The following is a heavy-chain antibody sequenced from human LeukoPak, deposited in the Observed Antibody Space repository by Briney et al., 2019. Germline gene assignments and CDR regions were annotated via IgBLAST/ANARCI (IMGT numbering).Heavy chain of an antibody. D-gene: IGHD2-2*01. V-gene: IGHV4-31*03. CDR1: GGSISSGGYY. J-gene: IGHJ6*03. CDR2: IYYSGST. Sequence: SETLSLTCTVSGGSISSGGYYWSWIRQHPGKGLEWIGYIYYSGSTYYNPSLKSRVTISVDTSKNQFSLKLSSVTAADTAVYYCARGSPAAILDGGVDYYYYMDVWGKGTTVTVSS. CDR3: ARGSPAAILDGGVDYYYYMDV.